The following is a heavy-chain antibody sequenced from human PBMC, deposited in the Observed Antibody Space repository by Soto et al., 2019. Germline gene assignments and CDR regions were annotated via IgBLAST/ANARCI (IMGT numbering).Heavy chain of an antibody. D-gene: IGHD4-17*01. CDR2: ISSSGGRT. CDR1: GFTFSRYA. V-gene: IGHV3-23*01. J-gene: IGHJ3*02. Sequence: PGGSLRLSCAGSGFTFSRYAMSWVRQSSEKGLEFVSGISSSGGRTFYADSVKGRFFIYRDDSRNTLFLQMDSLGVEDSALYYCAKDTNGDYVGGFEMWGPGTKVTV. CDR3: AKDTNGDYVGGFEM.